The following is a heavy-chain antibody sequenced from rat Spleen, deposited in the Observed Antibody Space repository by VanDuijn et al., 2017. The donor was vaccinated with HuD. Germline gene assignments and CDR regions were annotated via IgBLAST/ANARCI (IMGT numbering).Heavy chain of an antibody. Sequence: EVQLVETGGGLVQPGRSLKLSCAASGFTFSDYYMAWVRQAPKKGLEWVASISYEGSSTYYRDSVKGRLTISRDNAKSTLSLQMDSLRSEDTATYYCARRHYGYTDYFDYWGQGVMVTVSS. V-gene: IGHV5-22*01. CDR3: ARRHYGYTDYFDY. CDR1: GFTFSDYY. CDR2: ISYEGSST. D-gene: IGHD1-9*01. J-gene: IGHJ2*01.